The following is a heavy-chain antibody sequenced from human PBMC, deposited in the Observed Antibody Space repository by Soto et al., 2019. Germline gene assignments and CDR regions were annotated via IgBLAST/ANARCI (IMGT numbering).Heavy chain of an antibody. Sequence: TPSLTRTVSGDSLSSGDYYWSLVPQPPGKGLEWIGCIYYTGLSNSNPSLNSRVTMSVDTSKNQFSLKLSSVTAADTAVYYCASHSSHWPFFDFWGQGTLVTVSS. CDR2: IYYTGLS. V-gene: IGHV4-61*08. CDR1: GDSLSSGDYY. D-gene: IGHD6-13*01. J-gene: IGHJ4*02. CDR3: ASHSSHWPFFDF.